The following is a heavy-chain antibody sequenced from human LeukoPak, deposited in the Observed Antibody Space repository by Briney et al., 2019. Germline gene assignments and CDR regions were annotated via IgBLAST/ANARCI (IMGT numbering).Heavy chain of an antibody. CDR1: GGSISSYY. D-gene: IGHD2-15*01. Sequence: SETLSLTCTVSGGSISSYYWSWIRQPPGKGLEWIGYIYYSGSTNYNPSLKSRVTISVDTSKNQFSLKLSSVTAADTAVYYCASLRGGLRAFDIWGQGTMVTVSS. J-gene: IGHJ3*02. CDR2: IYYSGST. V-gene: IGHV4-59*08. CDR3: ASLRGGLRAFDI.